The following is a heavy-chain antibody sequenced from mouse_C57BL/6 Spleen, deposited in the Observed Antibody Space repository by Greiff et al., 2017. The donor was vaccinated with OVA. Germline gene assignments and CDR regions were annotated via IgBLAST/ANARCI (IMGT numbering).Heavy chain of an antibody. J-gene: IGHJ2*01. CDR1: GYSFTDYN. CDR2: INPNYGTT. Sequence: EVQLVESGPELVKPGASVKISCKASGYSFTDYNMNWVKQSNGKSLEWIGVINPNYGTTSYNQKFKGKATLTVDQSSSTAYMQLNSLTSEDSAVYYCAREITTVDGPYFDYWGQGTTLTVSS. CDR3: AREITTVDGPYFDY. V-gene: IGHV1-39*01. D-gene: IGHD1-1*01.